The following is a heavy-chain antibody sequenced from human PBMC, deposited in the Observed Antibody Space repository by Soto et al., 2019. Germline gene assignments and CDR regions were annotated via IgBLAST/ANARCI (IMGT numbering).Heavy chain of an antibody. Sequence: SLRLSCAASLFPFSSYAISWVRHAPDKGLEWVSAIDFTGAGTYYADSVKGRFTISRDNSKNTLYLQMSSLRAEDTAVYFCARRFSSSSFYFDYWGQGTLVTVSS. CDR1: LFPFSSYA. CDR2: IDFTGAGT. V-gene: IGHV3-23*01. J-gene: IGHJ4*02. CDR3: ARRFSSSSFYFDY. D-gene: IGHD6-6*01.